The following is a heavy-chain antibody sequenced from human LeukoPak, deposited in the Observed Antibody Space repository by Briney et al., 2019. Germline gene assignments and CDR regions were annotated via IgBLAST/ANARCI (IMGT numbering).Heavy chain of an antibody. CDR3: AKDLSHYDILTGPFDY. CDR1: GFTFSSYG. CDR2: IRYDGSNE. V-gene: IGHV3-30*02. Sequence: SGGSLRLSCAASGFTFSSYGMHWVRQAPGKGLEWVAFIRYDGSNEYYADSVKGRFTISRDNSKNTLYLQMNSLRAEDTAVYYCAKDLSHYDILTGPFDYWGQGTLVTVSS. D-gene: IGHD3-9*01. J-gene: IGHJ4*02.